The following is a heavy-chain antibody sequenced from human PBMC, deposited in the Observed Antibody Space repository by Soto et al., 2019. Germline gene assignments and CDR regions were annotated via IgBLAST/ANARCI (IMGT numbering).Heavy chain of an antibody. Sequence: GGSLRLSCAASGFTFSSRWMHWVRQDPGKGLQWVSRIRHDGADSNYADFVGGRFTISRDNTKNTLHLQMNSLRAEDTAVYFCAADLVAGSGSLGHWGQGTLVTVS. CDR3: AADLVAGSGSLGH. CDR1: GFTFSSRW. D-gene: IGHD3-10*01. CDR2: IRHDGADS. V-gene: IGHV3-74*01. J-gene: IGHJ4*02.